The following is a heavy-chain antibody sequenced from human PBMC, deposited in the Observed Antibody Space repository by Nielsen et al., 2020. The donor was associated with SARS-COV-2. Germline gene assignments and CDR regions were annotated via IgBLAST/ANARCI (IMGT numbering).Heavy chain of an antibody. CDR1: GGSISSGDYY. V-gene: IGHV4-30-4*01. J-gene: IGHJ3*02. Sequence: SETLSLTCTVSGGSISSGDYYWSWIRQPPGKGLEWIGYIYYSGSTYYNPSLKSRVTISVDTSKNQFSLKLSSVTAADTAVYYCARSSGGNSYDAFDIWGQGTMVTVSS. D-gene: IGHD4-23*01. CDR2: IYYSGST. CDR3: ARSSGGNSYDAFDI.